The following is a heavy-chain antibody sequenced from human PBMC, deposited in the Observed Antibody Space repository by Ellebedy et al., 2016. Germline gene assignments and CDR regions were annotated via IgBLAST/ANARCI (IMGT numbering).Heavy chain of an antibody. CDR3: VHRTTVTSVDY. Sequence: SGPTLVKPTQTLTLTCTFSGFSLDTGAVVVGWVRQPPGKAPDWLKFIYGTDDKRYSPSLKSRLTITKDTSKNQVVLTLANMDPVDTATYFCVHRTTVTSVDYWGQGSLVTVSS. D-gene: IGHD4-11*01. J-gene: IGHJ4*02. V-gene: IGHV2-5*01. CDR1: GFSLDTGAVV. CDR2: IYGTDDK.